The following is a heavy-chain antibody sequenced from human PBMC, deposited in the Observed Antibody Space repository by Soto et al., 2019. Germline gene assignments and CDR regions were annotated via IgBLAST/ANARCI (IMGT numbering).Heavy chain of an antibody. V-gene: IGHV3-23*01. Sequence: GGSLRLSCAASGFTFSSYAMSWVRQAPGKGLEWVSAISGSGGSTYYADSVKGRFTISRDNSKNTLYLQMNSLRAEDTAVYYCAKDRTWIQLWLRPLYFDCWGQGTLVTVS. J-gene: IGHJ4*02. D-gene: IGHD5-18*01. CDR2: ISGSGGST. CDR3: AKDRTWIQLWLRPLYFDC. CDR1: GFTFSSYA.